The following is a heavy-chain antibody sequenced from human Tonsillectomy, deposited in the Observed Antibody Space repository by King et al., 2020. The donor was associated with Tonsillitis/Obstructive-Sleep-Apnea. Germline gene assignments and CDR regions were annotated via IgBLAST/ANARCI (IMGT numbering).Heavy chain of an antibody. V-gene: IGHV4-61*01. D-gene: IGHD4-17*01. CDR2: IYYSGST. J-gene: IGHJ4*02. CDR1: GGSVSSGSYY. CDR3: ARVVDGDYDFDY. Sequence: QLQESGPGLVKPSETLSLTCTVSGGSVSSGSYYWSWIRQPPGKGLEWIGYIYYSGSTNYNPSLKSRGTISVDTSKNQCSLKLSSVTAADTAVYYCARVVDGDYDFDYWGQGTLVTVSS.